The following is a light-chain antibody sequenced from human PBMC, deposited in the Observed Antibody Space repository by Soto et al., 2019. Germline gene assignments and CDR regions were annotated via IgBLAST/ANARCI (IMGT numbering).Light chain of an antibody. Sequence: EIVMTRSPATLSVSPGERVTLSCRARQSVGSNYVAWYQQKPGQAPRLLVYGASSRATGIPDRFSGSGSGTDFTLTISRLEPEDFAVYYCQQYGSSRWTFGQGTKVDIK. V-gene: IGKV3-20*01. CDR3: QQYGSSRWT. J-gene: IGKJ1*01. CDR1: QSVGSNY. CDR2: GAS.